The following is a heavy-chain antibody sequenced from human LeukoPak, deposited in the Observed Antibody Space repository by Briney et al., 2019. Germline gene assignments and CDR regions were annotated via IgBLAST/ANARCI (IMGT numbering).Heavy chain of an antibody. CDR1: GGSISTNSYY. D-gene: IGHD2-21*02. CDR3: ARGPPYIVVVTAIGFFDY. CDR2: IFYSGNT. V-gene: IGHV4-39*07. Sequence: PSETLSLTCFVSGGSISTNSYYWGWVRQPPGKGLEWIGSIFYSGNTYYNPSLRSRVTISVDTSKNQFSLKLSSVTAADTAVYYCARGPPYIVVVTAIGFFDYWGQGTLVTVSS. J-gene: IGHJ4*02.